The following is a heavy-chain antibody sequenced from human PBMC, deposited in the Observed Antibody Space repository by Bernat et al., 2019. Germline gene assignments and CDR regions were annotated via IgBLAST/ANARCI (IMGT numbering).Heavy chain of an antibody. V-gene: IGHV3-53*05. CDR1: GFTVSSNY. J-gene: IGHJ6*03. CDR3: ARVEQALVPAAMGYYYYYMDV. D-gene: IGHD2-2*01. CDR2: IYSGGST. Sequence: EVQLVETGGGLIQPGGSLRLSCAASGFTVSSNYMSWVRQAPGKGLEWVSVIYSGGSTYYADSGKGRFTISRDNSKNTLYLQMNSLRAEDTAVYYCARVEQALVPAAMGYYYYYMDVWGKGTTVTVSS.